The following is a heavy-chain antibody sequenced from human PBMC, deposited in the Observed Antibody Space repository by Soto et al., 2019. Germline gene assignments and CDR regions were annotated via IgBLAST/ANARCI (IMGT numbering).Heavy chain of an antibody. CDR1: GFSLSNARMG. D-gene: IGHD3-10*01. CDR2: IFSNDEK. CDR3: ARTSDYYGSGSYPP. J-gene: IGHJ5*02. V-gene: IGHV2-26*01. Sequence: QVTLKESGPVLVKPTETLTLTCTVSGFSLSNARMGVSWIRQPPGKALEWLAHIFSNDEKSYSTSLKSRLTISKDTSKIQVVLTMTNMDPVDTATFYCARTSDYYGSGSYPPWGQGTLVTVSS.